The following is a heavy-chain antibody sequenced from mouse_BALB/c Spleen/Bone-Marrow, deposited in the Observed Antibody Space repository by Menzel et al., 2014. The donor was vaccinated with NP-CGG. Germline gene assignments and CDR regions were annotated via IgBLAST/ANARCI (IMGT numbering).Heavy chain of an antibody. J-gene: IGHJ4*01. CDR3: ARGLLQYYYAMDY. CDR2: IDPANGNT. V-gene: IGHV14-3*02. Sequence: VQLKQSGAELVKPGASVKLSCTASGFNIXDTYMHWVKQRPEQGLEWIGRIDPANGNTKYDPKSQGKATITADTSSNTAYLQLSSLTSEDTAVYYCARGLLQYYYAMDYWGQGTSVTVSS. D-gene: IGHD2-3*01. CDR1: GFNIXDTY.